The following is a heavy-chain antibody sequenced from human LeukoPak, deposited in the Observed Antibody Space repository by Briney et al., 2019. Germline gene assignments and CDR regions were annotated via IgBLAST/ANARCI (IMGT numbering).Heavy chain of an antibody. J-gene: IGHJ4*02. D-gene: IGHD6-13*01. CDR1: GYTFTGYY. CDR3: ASPSSSWYNPDYYFDY. V-gene: IGHV1-2*02. Sequence: ASVKVSCKASGYTFTGYYMHWVRQAPGQGLEWMGWINPNRGGTNYAQKSQGRVTMTRDTSISTAYMELSRLRSDDTAVYYCASPSSSWYNPDYYFDYWGQGTLVTVSS. CDR2: INPNRGGT.